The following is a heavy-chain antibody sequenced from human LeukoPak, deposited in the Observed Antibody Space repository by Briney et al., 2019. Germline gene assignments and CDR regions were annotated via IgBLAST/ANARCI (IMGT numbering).Heavy chain of an antibody. CDR3: ARGSSYDFWSGYYRHRYDY. V-gene: IGHV1-2*02. J-gene: IGHJ4*02. CDR1: GYTFTGYY. CDR2: INPNSGGT. Sequence: ASVKVSCKASGYTFTGYYMHWVRQAPGQGLEWMGWINPNSGGTNYAQKFQGRVTMTRDTSISTAYMELSRLRSDDTAVYYCARGSSYDFWSGYYRHRYDYWGQGTLVTVSS. D-gene: IGHD3-3*01.